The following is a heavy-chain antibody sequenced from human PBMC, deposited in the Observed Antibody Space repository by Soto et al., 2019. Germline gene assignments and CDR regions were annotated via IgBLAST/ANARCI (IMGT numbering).Heavy chain of an antibody. Sequence: SETLSLTCTVSGDSGSSYFCTWIRQPPGKEMEWIGYVFYTGGTNYNPSLRGRATISLHTSRNQFSLNLTSVTAADTAVYYCASGNQVVFNYWGQRILVTGSS. V-gene: IGHV4-59*02. CDR1: GDSGSSYF. CDR2: VFYTGGT. CDR3: ASGNQVVFNY. D-gene: IGHD2-15*01. J-gene: IGHJ4*02.